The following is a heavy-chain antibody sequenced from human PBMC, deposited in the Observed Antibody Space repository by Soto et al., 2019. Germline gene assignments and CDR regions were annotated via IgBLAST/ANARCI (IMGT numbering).Heavy chain of an antibody. Sequence: PGGSLRLSCAASGFTFSDHYMDWVRQAPGKGLEWVGRTRNKANSYTTEYAASVKGRFTISRDDSKNSLYLQMNSLKTEDTAVYYCATFLRGSSWYGGFDYWGQGTLVTVSS. J-gene: IGHJ4*02. CDR3: ATFLRGSSWYGGFDY. CDR2: TRNKANSYTT. V-gene: IGHV3-72*01. D-gene: IGHD6-13*01. CDR1: GFTFSDHY.